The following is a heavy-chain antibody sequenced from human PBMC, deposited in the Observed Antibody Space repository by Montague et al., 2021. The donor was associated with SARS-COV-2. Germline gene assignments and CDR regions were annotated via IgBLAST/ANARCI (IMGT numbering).Heavy chain of an antibody. CDR1: GGSISSSSYY. J-gene: IGHJ3*02. CDR2: IYYSRST. Sequence: SETLSLTCTVSGGSISSSSYYWVWIRQPPGKGLEWIGCIYYSRSTYYSPSLKSRVTISVDTSKNQFSLKLSSAIAADTAVYYCARFPTSYYYDSKAAPATPDAFDIWGQGTMVTVSS. CDR3: ARFPTSYYYDSKAAPATPDAFDI. V-gene: IGHV4-39*01. D-gene: IGHD3-22*01.